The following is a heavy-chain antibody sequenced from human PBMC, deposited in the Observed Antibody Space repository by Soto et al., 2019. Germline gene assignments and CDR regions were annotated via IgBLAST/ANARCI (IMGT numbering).Heavy chain of an antibody. CDR1: GFTFSSYG. V-gene: IGHV3-30*18. D-gene: IGHD5-18*01. CDR3: AKDRDTAMVTGSYFDY. J-gene: IGHJ4*02. CDR2: ISYDGSNK. Sequence: GGSLRLSCAASGFTFSSYGMHWVRQAPGKGLEWVAVISYDGSNKYYADSVKGRFTISRDNSKNTLYLQMNSLRAEDTAVYYCAKDRDTAMVTGSYFDYWGQGTLVTVSS.